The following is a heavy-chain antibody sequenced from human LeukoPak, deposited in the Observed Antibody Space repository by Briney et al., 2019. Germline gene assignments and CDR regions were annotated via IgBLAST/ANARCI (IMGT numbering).Heavy chain of an antibody. CDR2: ISNDGSRK. D-gene: IGHD4-23*01. CDR1: GFTFSRHG. J-gene: IGHJ4*02. Sequence: GGSLRLSCAPSGFTFSRHGMHWVRQAPGKGLEWVAIISNDGSRKYYAHSVEGRFTISRDNSKNTVYLQMNSLRAEDTAVYYCARRGDGGRSFDYWGQGTLVTVSS. V-gene: IGHV3-30*03. CDR3: ARRGDGGRSFDY.